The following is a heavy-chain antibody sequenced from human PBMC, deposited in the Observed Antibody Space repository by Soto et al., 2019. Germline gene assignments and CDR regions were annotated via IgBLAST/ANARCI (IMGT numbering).Heavy chain of an antibody. J-gene: IGHJ6*03. CDR3: ARDYRDIVVVPAASYETYYYYMDV. CDR2: MNPNSGST. Sequence: ASVKVSCKASGYTFTSYDINWVRQATGQGLEWMGWMNPNSGSTNYAQKFQGWVTMTRDTSISTAYMELSSLRSDDTAVYYCARDYRDIVVVPAASYETYYYYMDVWGKGTTVTVSS. D-gene: IGHD2-2*01. CDR1: GYTFTSYD. V-gene: IGHV1-8*01.